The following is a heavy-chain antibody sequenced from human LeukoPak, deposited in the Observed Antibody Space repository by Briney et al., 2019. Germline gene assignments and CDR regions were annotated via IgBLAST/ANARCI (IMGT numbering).Heavy chain of an antibody. J-gene: IGHJ5*02. CDR2: ISYDGNDK. CDR3: AREEMGGTTRSGALT. Sequence: GGSLRLSCAASGFTFSSYAIHWVRQAPGKGLEWVAVISYDGNDKYYSDSVKGRFTISRDNAENSLYLQMNSLRAEDTAVYYCAREEMGGTTRSGALTWGQGTLVTVSS. V-gene: IGHV3-30*03. CDR1: GFTFSSYA. D-gene: IGHD1-14*01.